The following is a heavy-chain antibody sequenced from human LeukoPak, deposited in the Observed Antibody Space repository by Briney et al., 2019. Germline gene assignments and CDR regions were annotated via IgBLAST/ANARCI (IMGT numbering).Heavy chain of an antibody. Sequence: GGSLRLSCAASGFTFSGSAMHWVRQASGEGLEWVGRIRSKANNYATGYAASVKGRFTISRDDSKNTAYLQMNSLKTEDTAVYYCAKDNAIIVVVVAATHFDYWGQGTLVTVSS. J-gene: IGHJ4*02. CDR3: AKDNAIIVVVVAATHFDY. CDR2: IRSKANNYAT. V-gene: IGHV3-73*01. D-gene: IGHD2-15*01. CDR1: GFTFSGSA.